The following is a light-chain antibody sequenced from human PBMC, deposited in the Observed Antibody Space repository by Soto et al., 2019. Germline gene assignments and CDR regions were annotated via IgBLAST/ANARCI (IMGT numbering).Light chain of an antibody. V-gene: IGKV3-15*01. CDR1: QSVSRN. J-gene: IGKJ1*01. CDR2: DAS. CDR3: QQYKNWLWT. Sequence: EIVMTQSPATLSVSPGERATLSCRASQSVSRNVAWYQQKPGQAPRLLIHDASTRATCISVRFSGSGSGTEFTLTISSLQSEDFAVYYCQQYKNWLWTFGQGTKVEIK.